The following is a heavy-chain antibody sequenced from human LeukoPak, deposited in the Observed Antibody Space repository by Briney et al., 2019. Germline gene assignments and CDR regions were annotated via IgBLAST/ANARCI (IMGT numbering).Heavy chain of an antibody. Sequence: PGGSLRLSCAASGFIFRSYGMHWVRQAPGKGLEWVALISYDGRNTYYADSVKGRLTISRDNSKNTVYLQMNSLRVEDTAVYYCTKSPRPFYYRGFDIWGQGTLVTVSS. CDR3: TKSPRPFYYRGFDI. CDR1: GFIFRSYG. J-gene: IGHJ3*02. D-gene: IGHD3-10*01. CDR2: ISYDGRNT. V-gene: IGHV3-30*18.